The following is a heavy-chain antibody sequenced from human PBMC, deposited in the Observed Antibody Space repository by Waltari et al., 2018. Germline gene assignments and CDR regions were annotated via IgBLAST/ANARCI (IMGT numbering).Heavy chain of an antibody. J-gene: IGHJ4*02. Sequence: EVELVESGGGLIQPGGSLRLSCAASGFAVSRQQMTWVRQAPGKGLEWVSVIQSDDATYYADSVKGRFTISRDNSKNTVFLQMSSLRDEDTAVYYCTRASPFNTGWVPYDCWGQGTLVTVSS. CDR3: TRASPFNTGWVPYDC. CDR1: GFAVSRQQ. D-gene: IGHD6-19*01. V-gene: IGHV3-53*01. CDR2: IQSDDAT.